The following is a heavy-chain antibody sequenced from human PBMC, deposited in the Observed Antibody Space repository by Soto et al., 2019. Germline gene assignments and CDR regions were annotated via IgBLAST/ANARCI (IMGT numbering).Heavy chain of an antibody. J-gene: IGHJ4*02. CDR2: ISGNGGRT. CDR1: GFSFSSYA. CDR3: AKGSTTVTPLFDY. Sequence: GGSLRLSCAASGFSFSSYAMSWVHQAPGKGLEWVSAISGNGGRTYYADSVKGRFTISRDNSKNTLYLQMNSLRAEDTALYYCAKGSTTVTPLFDYWGQGTLVTVSS. D-gene: IGHD4-17*01. V-gene: IGHV3-23*01.